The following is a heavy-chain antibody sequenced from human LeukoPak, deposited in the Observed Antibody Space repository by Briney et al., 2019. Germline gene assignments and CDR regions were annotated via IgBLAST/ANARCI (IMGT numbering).Heavy chain of an antibody. CDR1: GFTFSNYW. V-gene: IGHV3-7*01. CDR2: IKQDGSET. J-gene: IGHJ6*03. D-gene: IGHD3-9*01. CDR3: ASNPWLRFCSYYYYYYYMDV. Sequence: GGSLRLSCAASGFTFSNYWMSWVRQAPGKGLEWVANIKQDGSETYYVDSVKGRFTISRDNAQNSLYLQMNSLRVEDTAVYYCASNPWLRFCSYYYYYYYMDVWGKGTTVTVSS.